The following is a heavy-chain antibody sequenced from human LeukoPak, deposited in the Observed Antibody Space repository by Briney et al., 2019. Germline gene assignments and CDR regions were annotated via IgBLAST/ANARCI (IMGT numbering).Heavy chain of an antibody. CDR3: ARERAHGSGSNWFDP. J-gene: IGHJ5*02. V-gene: IGHV4-34*01. CDR1: GGSFSGYY. Sequence: PSETLSLTCAVYGGSFSGYYWSWIRQPPGKGLEWIGEINHSGSTNYNPSLKSRVTISVDTSKNQFSLKLSSVTAADTAVYYCARERAHGSGSNWFDPWGQGTLVTVSS. D-gene: IGHD3-10*01. CDR2: INHSGST.